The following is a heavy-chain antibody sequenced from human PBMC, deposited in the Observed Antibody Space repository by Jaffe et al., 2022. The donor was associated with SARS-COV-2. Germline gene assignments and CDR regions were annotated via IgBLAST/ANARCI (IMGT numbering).Heavy chain of an antibody. J-gene: IGHJ3*02. D-gene: IGHD6-13*01. V-gene: IGHV3-53*01. CDR3: ARWIAAAGSDAFDI. Sequence: EVQLVESGGGLIQPGGSLRLSCAASGFTVSSNYMSWVRQAPGKGLEWVSVIYSGGSTYYADSVKGRFTISRDNSKNTLYLQMNSLRAEDTAVYYCARWIAAAGSDAFDIWGQGTMVTVSS. CDR2: IYSGGST. CDR1: GFTVSSNY.